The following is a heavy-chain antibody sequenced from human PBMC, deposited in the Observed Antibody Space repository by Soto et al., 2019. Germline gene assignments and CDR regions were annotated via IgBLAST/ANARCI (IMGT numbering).Heavy chain of an antibody. CDR3: ARHVVGYYDFWSGSDNWFDP. D-gene: IGHD3-3*01. CDR2: IGPSDSYT. J-gene: IGHJ5*02. Sequence: GESLKISCKGSGYSFNSYWTSWERQMPGKGLERMGRIGPSDSYTNYNPSFQRHVPISADKSISTAYLQWSSLKASDTAMYYCARHVVGYYDFWSGSDNWFDPWGQGTLVTVSS. CDR1: GYSFNSYW. V-gene: IGHV5-10-1*01.